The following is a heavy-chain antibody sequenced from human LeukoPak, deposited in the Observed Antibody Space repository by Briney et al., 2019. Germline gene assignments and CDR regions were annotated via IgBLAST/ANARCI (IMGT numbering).Heavy chain of an antibody. J-gene: IGHJ5*02. CDR3: ARDWDIVVVPAATVVNNWFDP. Sequence: PGGSLRLSCAASGFTFSSYWMHWVRQAPGKGLVWVSRINSDGSSTSYADSVKGRFTISRDNAKNTLYLQMNSLRAEDTAVYYCARDWDIVVVPAATVVNNWFDPWGQGTQVTVSS. V-gene: IGHV3-74*01. D-gene: IGHD2-2*01. CDR2: INSDGSST. CDR1: GFTFSSYW.